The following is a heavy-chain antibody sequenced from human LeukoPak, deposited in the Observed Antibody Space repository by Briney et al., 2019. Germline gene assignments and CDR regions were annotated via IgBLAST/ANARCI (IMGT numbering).Heavy chain of an antibody. CDR3: ATKQWLAPPPDS. V-gene: IGHV3-74*01. CDR1: GFTFSKYW. Sequence: PRGSLRHSSAASGFTFSKYWMLWVRHAPQRRLESVSRINTDGTVTTSADSVKGRFTVYRDNADNTMFLKMNSVRDEETAVYYCATKQWLAPPPDSWGQGTPVTVSS. CDR2: INTDGTVT. D-gene: IGHD6-19*01. J-gene: IGHJ4*02.